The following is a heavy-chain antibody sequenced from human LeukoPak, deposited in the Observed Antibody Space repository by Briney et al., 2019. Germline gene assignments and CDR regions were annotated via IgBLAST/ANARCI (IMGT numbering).Heavy chain of an antibody. Sequence: QPGGSLRLSCAASGCTVSSNYMSWVRKAPWKGLEWVSAIRGSGGSTYYADSVKGRFTISRDNSKNTLYLQMNSLRAEDAAVYYCAKDGDQPNSSSRYIDYWGQGTLVTVSS. D-gene: IGHD6-13*01. CDR3: AKDGDQPNSSSRYIDY. J-gene: IGHJ4*02. CDR1: GCTVSSNY. V-gene: IGHV3-23*01. CDR2: IRGSGGST.